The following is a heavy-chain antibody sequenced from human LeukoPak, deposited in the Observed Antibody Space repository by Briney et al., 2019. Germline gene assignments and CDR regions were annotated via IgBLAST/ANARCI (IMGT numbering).Heavy chain of an antibody. Sequence: PGASLRPSCAASGFTVTNYAMYWVRQAPGKGLEWVSAISGRDDSTYYADSVKGRFTISRDTSKNTLFLQMNSLRAEDTAVYYCAKWGDYDILTGYYDPDYWGQGTLVTVSS. V-gene: IGHV3-23*01. CDR1: GFTVTNYA. CDR2: ISGRDDST. D-gene: IGHD3-9*01. J-gene: IGHJ4*02. CDR3: AKWGDYDILTGYYDPDY.